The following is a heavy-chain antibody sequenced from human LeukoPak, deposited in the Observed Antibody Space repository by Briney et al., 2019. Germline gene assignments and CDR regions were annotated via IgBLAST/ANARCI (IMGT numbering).Heavy chain of an antibody. CDR2: INHSGST. V-gene: IGHV4-34*01. D-gene: IGHD3-10*01. CDR1: GGSFSGYY. J-gene: IGHJ4*02. Sequence: ASETPSLTCAVYGGSFSGYYWSWIRQPPGKGLEWIGEINHSGSTNYNRSLKSRATISVETSHKQYALNPSSVAAADTAVYYCARLRITMVRGVYYFDYWGQGTLVTVSS. CDR3: ARLRITMVRGVYYFDY.